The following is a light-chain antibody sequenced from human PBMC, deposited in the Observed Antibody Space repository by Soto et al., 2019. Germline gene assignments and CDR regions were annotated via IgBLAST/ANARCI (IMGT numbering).Light chain of an antibody. CDR1: QSVSSN. CDR2: GAS. Sequence: EIVMTQSPATVSVSPGERATLSCRASQSVSSNLAWYQQKPGQAPRLLIYGASTRATGIPARLSGSGSGTEFTLTISSLQSEDFAVYYCQQYNNWPRTFGQGTKVDI. V-gene: IGKV3-15*01. J-gene: IGKJ1*01. CDR3: QQYNNWPRT.